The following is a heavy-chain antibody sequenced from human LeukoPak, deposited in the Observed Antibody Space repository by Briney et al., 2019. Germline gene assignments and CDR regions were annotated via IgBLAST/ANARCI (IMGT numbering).Heavy chain of an antibody. CDR3: ASSPLIAAAKAWFDP. CDR1: GFTFSSYS. CDR2: ISSSSSYI. V-gene: IGHV3-21*01. D-gene: IGHD6-13*01. J-gene: IGHJ5*02. Sequence: GSLRLSCAASGFTFSSYSMNWVRQAPGKGLEWVSSISSSSSYIYYADSVKGRFTISRDNAKNSLYLQMNSLRAEDTAVYYCASSPLIAAAKAWFDPWGQGTLVTVSS.